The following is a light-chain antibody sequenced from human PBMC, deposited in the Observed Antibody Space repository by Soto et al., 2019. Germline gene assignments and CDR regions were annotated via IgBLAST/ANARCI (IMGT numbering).Light chain of an antibody. CDR1: QSVSSN. Sequence: ETVMTQSPATLSVSPGERATLSCRASQSVSSNLAWYQQKPGQAPRLLIYGASTRATGIPTRFSGRGSGTEFTLTISRLQSDDFALYYCQQYHDWPPWTFGQGTKVDIK. CDR3: QQYHDWPPWT. J-gene: IGKJ1*01. CDR2: GAS. V-gene: IGKV3-15*01.